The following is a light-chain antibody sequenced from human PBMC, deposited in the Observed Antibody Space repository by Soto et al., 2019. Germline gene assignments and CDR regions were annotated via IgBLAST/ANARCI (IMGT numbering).Light chain of an antibody. J-gene: IGKJ1*01. V-gene: IGKV1-39*01. CDR3: QQSYSFPWT. Sequence: DIQMTQSPSSLSASVGDRVTMTCRASQSISNYLNWYQQKPGEAPRILIYAASSLQSGVPSRFSGSGSETHFTLTISSLQPEDFATYYCQQSYSFPWTFGPGTKVDIK. CDR1: QSISNY. CDR2: AAS.